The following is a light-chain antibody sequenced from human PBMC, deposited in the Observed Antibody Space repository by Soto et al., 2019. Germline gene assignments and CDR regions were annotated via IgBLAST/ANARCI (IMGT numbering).Light chain of an antibody. CDR1: QGIGSH. J-gene: IGKJ4*01. CDR2: SAS. V-gene: IGKV1-9*01. Sequence: IQLTQSPSSLSASVGDRVTITCRASQGIGSHLVWFQQKPGMAPKLLIYSASTLYSGVPSRFSGSGSGTDFTLTISSLQPEDFATYYCQQLNSYPFTFGGGTKV. CDR3: QQLNSYPFT.